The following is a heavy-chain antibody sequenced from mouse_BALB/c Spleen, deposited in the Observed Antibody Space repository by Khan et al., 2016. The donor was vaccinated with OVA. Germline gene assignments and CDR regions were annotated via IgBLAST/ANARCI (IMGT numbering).Heavy chain of an antibody. V-gene: IGHV1-9*01. CDR3: ARGNYYGSSSWFGY. CDR1: GYTFSSYW. CDR2: ILPGSGSN. Sequence: QVQLQQPGAELMKPGASVKISCKATGYTFSSYWIEWVKQRPGHGLEWIGEILPGSGSNNYNEKFKGKATFTAATSSNTAYMQLSSLTSEDSSVYYCARGNYYGSSSWFGYWGQGTLVTGS. D-gene: IGHD1-1*01. J-gene: IGHJ3*01.